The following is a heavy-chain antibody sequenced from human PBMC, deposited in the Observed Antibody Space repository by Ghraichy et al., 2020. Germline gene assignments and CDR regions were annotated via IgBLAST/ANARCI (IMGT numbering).Heavy chain of an antibody. Sequence: GGPLRLSCAASGFIFSSYAMSWVRQAPGKGLEWVSTISGSGGSTYYAGSVKGRFTISRDNSKNTLYLQMNSLRAEDTAVYYCAKANYDFWGGYFPWGQGTLVTVSS. D-gene: IGHD3-3*01. V-gene: IGHV3-23*01. CDR3: AKANYDFWGGYFP. CDR1: GFIFSSYA. CDR2: ISGSGGST. J-gene: IGHJ4*02.